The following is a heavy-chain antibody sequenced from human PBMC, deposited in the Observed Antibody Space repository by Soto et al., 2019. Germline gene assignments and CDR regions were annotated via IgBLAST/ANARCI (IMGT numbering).Heavy chain of an antibody. D-gene: IGHD6-13*01. V-gene: IGHV1-3*01. J-gene: IGHJ4*02. CDR2: INAGNGNT. Sequence: APVKVSCKASGYTFTSYAMHWVRQAPGQRLEWMGWINAGNGNTKYSQKFQGRVTITRDTSASTAYMELSSLRSEDTAVYYCAREASSSWFAEAFDYCGEGTLVTVSS. CDR3: AREASSSWFAEAFDY. CDR1: GYTFTSYA.